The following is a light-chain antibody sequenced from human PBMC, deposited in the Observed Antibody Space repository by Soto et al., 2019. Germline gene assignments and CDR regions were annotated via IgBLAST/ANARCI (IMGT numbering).Light chain of an antibody. CDR3: QQYGSSRFT. J-gene: IGKJ3*01. CDR2: SAS. V-gene: IGKV3-20*01. Sequence: EIVLTQSPGTLSLSPGERATLSCRASQSISSSYLAWYQQKPGQAPRLLVSSASSRATGIPDRFSGSGSGTDFTLTISRLEPEDFAVYYCQQYGSSRFTFGPGTKVDIK. CDR1: QSISSSY.